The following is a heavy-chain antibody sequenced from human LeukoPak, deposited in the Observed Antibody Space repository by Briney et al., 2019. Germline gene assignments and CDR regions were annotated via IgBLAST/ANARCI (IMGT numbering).Heavy chain of an antibody. CDR2: ISSSSSTI. Sequence: PGGSLRLSCAASGFTFSSYSMNWVRQAPGKGLEWVSYISSSSSTIYYADSVKGRFTISRDNAKNSLYLQMNSLRAEDTAVYYCAKDRYSGEYYYDSSGPFDYWGQGTLVTVSS. V-gene: IGHV3-48*01. D-gene: IGHD3-22*01. J-gene: IGHJ4*02. CDR1: GFTFSSYS. CDR3: AKDRYSGEYYYDSSGPFDY.